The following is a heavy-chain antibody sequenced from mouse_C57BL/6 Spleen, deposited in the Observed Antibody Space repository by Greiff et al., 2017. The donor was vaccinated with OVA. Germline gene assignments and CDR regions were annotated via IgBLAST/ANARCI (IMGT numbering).Heavy chain of an antibody. CDR3: ARRGHYYGSSSDFDY. CDR2: ILPGSGST. V-gene: IGHV1-9*01. D-gene: IGHD1-1*01. CDR1: GYTFTGYW. Sequence: QVQLQQSGAELMKPGASVKLSCKATGYTFTGYWIEWVKQRPGHGLEWIGEILPGSGSTNYNEKFKGKATFTADTFYNKASMQLSSLTTEDSAIYYCARRGHYYGSSSDFDYWGQGTTLTVSS. J-gene: IGHJ2*01.